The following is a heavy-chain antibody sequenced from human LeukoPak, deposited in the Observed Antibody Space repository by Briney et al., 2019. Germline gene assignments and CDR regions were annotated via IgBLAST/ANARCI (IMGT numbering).Heavy chain of an antibody. CDR3: TRGAGSSGWDPIDY. Sequence: GGSLRLSCAASGFTFSSYDMHWVRHATGKGLEWVSGIGTAGDTYYPGSVTCRFTISRKNAKNSLYLQMDSLRAGDTAVYYCTRGAGSSGWDPIDYWGQGSLVTVSS. CDR1: GFTFSSYD. V-gene: IGHV3-13*01. D-gene: IGHD6-19*01. J-gene: IGHJ4*02. CDR2: IGTAGDT.